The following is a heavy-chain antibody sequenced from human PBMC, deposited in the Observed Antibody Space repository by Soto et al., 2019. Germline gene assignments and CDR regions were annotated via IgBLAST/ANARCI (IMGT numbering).Heavy chain of an antibody. CDR1: GFTLSNYW. D-gene: IGHD4-17*01. CDR3: GRGAYGDPVDF. Sequence: GGSLRLSCAASGFTLSNYWMHWARQAPGKGLVWVSRMNPEVTTISYADSAKGRFTISRDNARDTLHLEMNSLRADDTAVYYCGRGAYGDPVDFWGQGTLVTVSS. J-gene: IGHJ4*02. V-gene: IGHV3-74*01. CDR2: MNPEVTTI.